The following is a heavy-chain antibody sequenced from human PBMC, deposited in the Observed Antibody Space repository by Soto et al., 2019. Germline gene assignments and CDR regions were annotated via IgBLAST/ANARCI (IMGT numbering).Heavy chain of an antibody. CDR3: ARSYYDSTGFAVDP. V-gene: IGHV4-39*01. J-gene: IGHJ5*02. CDR1: GGSISSNDFY. D-gene: IGHD3-22*01. CDR2: FYIGGNT. Sequence: SETLSLTCIVSGGSISSNDFYWSWIRQHPGKGLEWIGCFYIGGNTYYNPSLKSRVTISVDTSKNQFSMKLTSVTASDTAVYYCARSYYDSTGFAVDPWGQGTLVTVSS.